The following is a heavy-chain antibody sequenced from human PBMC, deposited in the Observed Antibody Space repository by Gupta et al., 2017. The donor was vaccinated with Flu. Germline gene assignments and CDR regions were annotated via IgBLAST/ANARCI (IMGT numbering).Heavy chain of an antibody. V-gene: IGHV3-23*01. J-gene: IGHJ5*02. Sequence: EEQLLEAGGGLVQPGGSLRLSCEVSGFTFSSYAMSWVRQAPDKGLEWVSSITNTGDSTYYPDSVRGRFTISRDNSKNTLFLQMHSLRADDTATYYCAQDRGGYSHVAWGQGTLVTVSS. CDR3: AQDRGGYSHVA. D-gene: IGHD5-18*01. CDR1: GFTFSSYA. CDR2: ITNTGDST.